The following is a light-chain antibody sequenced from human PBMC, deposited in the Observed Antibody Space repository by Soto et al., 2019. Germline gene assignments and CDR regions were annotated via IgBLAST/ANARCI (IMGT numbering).Light chain of an antibody. V-gene: IGKV3-20*01. CDR3: QHYGSSPLVT. CDR1: QSVSSSY. J-gene: IGKJ5*01. CDR2: GAS. Sequence: EIVLTQSPGTLSLSPGERATLSCRASQSVSSSYLAWYQQKPGQAPRLLIYGASSRAPGIPDRFSGSGSGTDFTLTISRLEPEDFAVYYYQHYGSSPLVTFGQGTRLEIK.